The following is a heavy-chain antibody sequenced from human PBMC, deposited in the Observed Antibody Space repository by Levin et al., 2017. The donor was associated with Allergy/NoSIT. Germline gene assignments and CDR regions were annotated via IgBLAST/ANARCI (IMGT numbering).Heavy chain of an antibody. J-gene: IGHJ4*02. Sequence: GGSLRLSCAASGFTFDDYAMHWVRQAPGKGLEWVSGISWNSGSIGYADSVKGRFTISRDNAKNSLYLQMNSLRAEDTALYYCAKVRVGYSYGYRYWYFDYWGQGTLVTVSS. V-gene: IGHV3-9*01. CDR1: GFTFDDYA. CDR3: AKVRVGYSYGYRYWYFDY. CDR2: ISWNSGSI. D-gene: IGHD5-18*01.